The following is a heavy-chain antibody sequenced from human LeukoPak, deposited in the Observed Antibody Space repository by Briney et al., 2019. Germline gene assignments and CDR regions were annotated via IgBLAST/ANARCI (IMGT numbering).Heavy chain of an antibody. CDR1: GYTFASYS. Sequence: GASVKVSCKASGYTFASYSISWMRQAPGQGLEWMGWISGYNGNTKDVQKFQGRVTMTTDTSTSTAYLELRSLTSDDTAVYYCARDRATVVTLGTPIDYWGQGTLVTVSS. CDR2: ISGYNGNT. V-gene: IGHV1-18*01. D-gene: IGHD4-23*01. CDR3: ARDRATVVTLGTPIDY. J-gene: IGHJ4*02.